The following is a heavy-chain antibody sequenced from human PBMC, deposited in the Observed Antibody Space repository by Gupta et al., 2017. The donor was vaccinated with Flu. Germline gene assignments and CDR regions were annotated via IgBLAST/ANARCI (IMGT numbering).Heavy chain of an antibody. Sequence: EMQLVESGGGLVKPGGSLRLSCAVSGFAFSSYNMNWVCQAPGKGLEWFSSISSSNSYIYYADSVKGRFTISRDNAKNSLFLQMNSLRAEDTAVYYCVRVFAFPHGMDVWGQGTTVTVSS. CDR2: ISSSNSYI. J-gene: IGHJ6*02. V-gene: IGHV3-21*01. CDR3: VRVFAFPHGMDV. D-gene: IGHD3-10*02. CDR1: GFAFSSYN.